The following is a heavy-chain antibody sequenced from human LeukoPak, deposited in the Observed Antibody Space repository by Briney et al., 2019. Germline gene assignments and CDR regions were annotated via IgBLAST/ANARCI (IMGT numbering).Heavy chain of an antibody. CDR2: FDPEDGET. V-gene: IGHV1-24*01. CDR3: ATGGWQNYYFDY. Sequence: ASVKVSCKVSGYTLTELSMHWVRQAPGKGLEWMGGFDPEDGETIYAQKFQGRVTMTEDTSTDTAYMELSSLRSEDTAVYYCATGGWQNYYFDYWGQGTLVTVSS. CDR1: GYTLTELS. J-gene: IGHJ4*02.